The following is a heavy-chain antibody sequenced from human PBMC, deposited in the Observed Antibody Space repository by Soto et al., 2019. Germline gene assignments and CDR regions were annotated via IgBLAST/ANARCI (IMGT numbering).Heavy chain of an antibody. CDR1: GFTFTNYY. CDR2: INPSGGGT. J-gene: IGHJ4*02. D-gene: IGHD1-1*01. CDR3: ARDSGDTTLRQWGRSFHY. Sequence: QVQLVQSGAEVKKPGASVKVSCKASGFTFTNYYIHWVRQAPGQGLEWMGLINPSGGGTFYAQKFPGRVTVTRDKSTGTGYMELSNLRSEDTAVYFCARDSGDTTLRQWGRSFHYWGQGTLVTVSS. V-gene: IGHV1-46*01.